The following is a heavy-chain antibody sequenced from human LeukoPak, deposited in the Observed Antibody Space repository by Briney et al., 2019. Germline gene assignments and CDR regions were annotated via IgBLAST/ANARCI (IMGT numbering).Heavy chain of an antibody. D-gene: IGHD1-1*01. CDR1: GYTFTIYG. V-gene: IGHV1-18*01. J-gene: IGHJ4*02. CDR3: ARGGGTLLPFDY. Sequence: ASVKLSYTASGYTFTIYGISWVRRAPGQGLEWMGWISAYNGNTNYAQKLQGRVTMTTDTSTSTAYMELRSLRCDDTAVYYCARGGGTLLPFDYWGQGTLVTVSS. CDR2: ISAYNGNT.